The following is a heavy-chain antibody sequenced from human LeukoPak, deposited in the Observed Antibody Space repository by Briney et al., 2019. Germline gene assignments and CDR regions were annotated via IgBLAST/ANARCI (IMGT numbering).Heavy chain of an antibody. CDR1: GYVLIELS. D-gene: IGHD3-22*01. Sequence: ASVTVSCKLSGYVLIELSMHWVRQAPGKGLEWMGGFDPEDDERIYAQKFQGRVTMTEDTSTDTAHMELSSLRSEDTAVYYCATELRSGYFDYWGQGTLVTVSS. J-gene: IGHJ4*02. CDR2: FDPEDDER. V-gene: IGHV1-24*01. CDR3: ATELRSGYFDY.